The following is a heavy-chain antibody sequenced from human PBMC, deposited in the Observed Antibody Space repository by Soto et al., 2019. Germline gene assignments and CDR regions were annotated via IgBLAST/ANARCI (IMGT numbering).Heavy chain of an antibody. J-gene: IGHJ6*02. CDR2: IYPSDSDT. CDR3: ARLPQDYYYHGMDV. Sequence: GQALKLSCKCAGYSFSTVWIGWVRQMPGKGLEWMGIIYPSDSDTRYSPSFQGQATSSADKSSRTAYLQWSSLKASDSAMYYCARLPQDYYYHGMDVWGQGTKVTVSS. CDR1: GYSFSTVW. V-gene: IGHV5-51*01.